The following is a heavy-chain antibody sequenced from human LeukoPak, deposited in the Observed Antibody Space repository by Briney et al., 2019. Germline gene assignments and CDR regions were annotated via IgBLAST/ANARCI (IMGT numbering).Heavy chain of an antibody. CDR2: MNPNSGNT. D-gene: IGHD6-13*01. V-gene: IGHV1-8*01. CDR3: ARASNLQSTIRRSSSWYSRVFYWFDP. Sequence: ASVKVSCKASGYTFTSYDINWVRQATGQGLEWMGWMNPNSGNTGYAQKFQGRVTMTRNTSISTAYMELSSLGSEDTAVYYCARASNLQSTIRRSSSWYSRVFYWFDPWGQGTLVTVSS. J-gene: IGHJ5*02. CDR1: GYTFTSYD.